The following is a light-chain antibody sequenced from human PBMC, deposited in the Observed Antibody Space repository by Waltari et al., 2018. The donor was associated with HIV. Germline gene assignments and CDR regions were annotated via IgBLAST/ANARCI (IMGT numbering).Light chain of an antibody. CDR2: EVS. CDR3: CAYAGSTTYVI. V-gene: IGLV2-23*02. Sequence: QSALTQPASVSGSPGQSITISCTGTSSDVGGYNLASGYQQHPGKAPKLMIYEVSKRPSGVSNRFSGSKSGNTASLTISGLQAEDEADYYCCAYAGSTTYVIFGGGTKLTVL. CDR1: SSDVGGYNL. J-gene: IGLJ2*01.